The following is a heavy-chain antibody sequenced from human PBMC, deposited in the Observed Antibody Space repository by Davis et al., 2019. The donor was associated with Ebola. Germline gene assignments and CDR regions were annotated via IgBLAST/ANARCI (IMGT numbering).Heavy chain of an antibody. J-gene: IGHJ4*02. Sequence: AASVKVSCKASGYTFSTYAMHSVRQAPGQRLEWMGWINGGNDNTKYSQKFQGRVTITRDTSATTAYMELSSLRSEDTAVYYCARDGGTWSGFYGLLDYWGQGTLVTVSS. V-gene: IGHV1-3*01. CDR3: ARDGGTWSGFYGLLDY. CDR2: INGGNDNT. D-gene: IGHD3-3*01. CDR1: GYTFSTYA.